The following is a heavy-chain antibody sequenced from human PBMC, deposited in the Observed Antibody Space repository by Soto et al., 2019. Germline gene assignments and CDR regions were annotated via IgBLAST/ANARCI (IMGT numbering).Heavy chain of an antibody. J-gene: IGHJ4*02. Sequence: GGSLRLSCAASGSTFSSYAMSWVRQAPGKGLEWVSAISGSGAGTYYADSVKGRFTISRDNSKNTLYLQMNSLRAEDTAVYYCAKAPYGVTFPFDYWGQGTLVTVSS. V-gene: IGHV3-23*01. D-gene: IGHD4-4*01. CDR1: GSTFSSYA. CDR3: AKAPYGVTFPFDY. CDR2: ISGSGAGT.